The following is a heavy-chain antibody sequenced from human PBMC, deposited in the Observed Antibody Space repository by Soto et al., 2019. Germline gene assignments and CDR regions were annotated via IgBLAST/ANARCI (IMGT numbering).Heavy chain of an antibody. CDR2: ISGSGGST. J-gene: IGHJ4*02. CDR1: GFTFSSYA. D-gene: IGHD3-10*01. Sequence: GGSLRLSCVGSGFTFSSYAMKWVRQAPGKRLEWISSISGSGGSTYHADSVKGRFTISRDNSKSTVYLQMNSLRAEDTAVYFCAKDVYYYGYIDYLGKGTPVTVSS. CDR3: AKDVYYYGYIDY. V-gene: IGHV3-23*01.